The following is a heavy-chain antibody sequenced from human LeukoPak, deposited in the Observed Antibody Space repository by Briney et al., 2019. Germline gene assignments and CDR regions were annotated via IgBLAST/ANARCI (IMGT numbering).Heavy chain of an antibody. CDR2: IYYSGST. CDR1: GGSISSSSYY. D-gene: IGHD3-10*01. CDR3: ARQGGGHYYGSGSYTYDY. Sequence: SETLSLTCTVSGGSISSSSYYWGWIRQPPGKGLEWIGSIYYSGSTYYNPSLKSRVTISVDTSKNQFSLKLSSVTAADTAVYYCARQGGGHYYGSGSYTYDYWGQGTLVTVSS. J-gene: IGHJ4*02. V-gene: IGHV4-39*01.